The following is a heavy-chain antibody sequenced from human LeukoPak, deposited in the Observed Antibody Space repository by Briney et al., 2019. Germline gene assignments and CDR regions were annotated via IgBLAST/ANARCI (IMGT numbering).Heavy chain of an antibody. CDR3: ATSSGWYEQFDY. V-gene: IGHV3-53*01. Sequence: AGGSLRLSCVASGYTVSSTYMTWVRQAPGKRLEWVSVLYSGGGPHYADSVRGRFTISRDNSKSTLYLQMNNLKTEDTAVYYCATSSGWYEQFDYWGQGTLVTVSS. J-gene: IGHJ4*02. D-gene: IGHD6-19*01. CDR2: LYSGGGP. CDR1: GYTVSSTY.